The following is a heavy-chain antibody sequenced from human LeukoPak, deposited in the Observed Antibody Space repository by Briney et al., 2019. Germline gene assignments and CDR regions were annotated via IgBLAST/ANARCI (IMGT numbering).Heavy chain of an antibody. V-gene: IGHV1-8*03. CDR1: GYTFTSYD. J-gene: IGHJ6*03. CDR2: MNPNSGNT. D-gene: IGHD6-13*01. CDR3: ARGRGSSSWLSFYYYYMDV. Sequence: ASVKVSCKASGYTFTSYDINWVRQATGQGLEWMGRMNPNSGNTGYAQKFQGRVTITRNTSISTAYMELSSLRSEDTAVYYCARGRGSSSWLSFYYYYMDVWGKGTTVTVSS.